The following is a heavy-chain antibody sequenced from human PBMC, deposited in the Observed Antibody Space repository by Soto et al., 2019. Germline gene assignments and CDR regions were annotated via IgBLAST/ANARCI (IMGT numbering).Heavy chain of an antibody. D-gene: IGHD2-2*01. CDR2: IRWNSGSI. V-gene: IGHV3-9*01. Sequence: EVQLVESGGGLVQPGRSLRLSCAASGFTFDDYAMHWVRQAPGKGLEWVSGIRWNSGSIGYADAVKGRFTISRDNAKNSLYLQMNSLRAEDTVLYYCAKVRGTYCTSTSCYFDYWGQGTLVTVSS. CDR1: GFTFDDYA. CDR3: AKVRGTYCTSTSCYFDY. J-gene: IGHJ4*02.